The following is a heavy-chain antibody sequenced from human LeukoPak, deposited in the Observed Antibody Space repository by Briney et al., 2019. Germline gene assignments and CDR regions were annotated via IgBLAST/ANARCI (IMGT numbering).Heavy chain of an antibody. V-gene: IGHV4-34*01. J-gene: IGHJ4*02. Sequence: SETLSLTCAVYGGSFSGYYWSWIRQPPGKGLEWIGEINHSGSTNYNPSLKSRVTMSVDTSKNQFSLKLSSVTAADTAVYYCAREGSSSPFDYWGQGTLVTVSS. CDR3: AREGSSSPFDY. CDR1: GGSFSGYY. CDR2: INHSGST. D-gene: IGHD6-6*01.